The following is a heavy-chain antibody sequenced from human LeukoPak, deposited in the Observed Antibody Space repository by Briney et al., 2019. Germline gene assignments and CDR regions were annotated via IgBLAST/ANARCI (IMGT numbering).Heavy chain of an antibody. Sequence: NSSETLSLTCTVSGGSISSSSYYWGWIRQPPGKGLEWIGSIYHSGSTYYNPSLKSRGTISVDTSKNQFSLKLSSVTAADTAVYYCARDTNGDLYSFDYWGQGSLVTVSS. CDR1: GGSISSSSYY. CDR2: IYHSGST. D-gene: IGHD3-10*01. CDR3: ARDTNGDLYSFDY. V-gene: IGHV4-39*07. J-gene: IGHJ4*02.